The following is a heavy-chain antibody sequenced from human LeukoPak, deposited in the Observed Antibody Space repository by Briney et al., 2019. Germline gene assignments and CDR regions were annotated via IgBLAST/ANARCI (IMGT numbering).Heavy chain of an antibody. CDR2: INHSGSA. CDR1: GGSFSGYY. Sequence: PSETLSLTCAVYGGSFSGYYWNWIRQPPGKGLEWIGEINHSGSANYNPSLKSRVTISVDTSKNQFSLKLSSVTAADTAVYYCARDPIAARPAGVFDYWGQGTLVTVSS. CDR3: ARDPIAARPAGVFDY. V-gene: IGHV4-34*01. D-gene: IGHD6-6*01. J-gene: IGHJ4*02.